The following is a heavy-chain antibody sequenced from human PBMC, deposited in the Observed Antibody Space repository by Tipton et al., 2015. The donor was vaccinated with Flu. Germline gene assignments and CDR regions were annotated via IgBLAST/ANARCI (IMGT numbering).Heavy chain of an antibody. D-gene: IGHD5-12*01. V-gene: IGHV3-21*01. J-gene: IGHJ4*02. CDR3: ARGPENIVATILDY. CDR2: ISSSSSYI. Sequence: GSLRLSCAASGFTFSSYEMNWVRQAPGKGLEWVSSISSSSSYIYYADSVKGRFTISRDNAKNSLYLQMNSLRAEDTAVYYCARGPENIVATILDYWGQGTLVTVSS. CDR1: GFTFSSYE.